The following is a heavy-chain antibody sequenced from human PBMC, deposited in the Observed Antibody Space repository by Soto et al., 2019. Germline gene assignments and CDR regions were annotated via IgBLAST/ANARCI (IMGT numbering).Heavy chain of an antibody. CDR1: GFTFSSYA. CDR3: ARDRREQWLGYFDY. J-gene: IGHJ4*02. D-gene: IGHD6-19*01. V-gene: IGHV3-30-3*01. CDR2: ISYDGSNK. Sequence: PGGSLRLSCAASGFTFSSYAMHWVRQVPGKGLEWVAVISYDGSNKYYADSVKGRFTISRDNSKNTLYLQMNSLRAEDTAVYYCARDRREQWLGYFDYWGQRTLVTVSS.